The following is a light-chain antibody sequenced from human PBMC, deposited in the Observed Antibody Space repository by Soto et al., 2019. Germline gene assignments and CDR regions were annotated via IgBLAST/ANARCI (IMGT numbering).Light chain of an antibody. CDR1: SSNIGSYT. Sequence: QSVLIQPPSASGTPGQRVTVSGSGGSSNIGSYTVNWYQQLPGAAPKLLIYSNSQRPSGVPDRFSASKSGTSASLAISGLQSEDEAEYYCAAWDDSLNDYVFGPGTKVTVL. V-gene: IGLV1-44*01. J-gene: IGLJ1*01. CDR2: SNS. CDR3: AAWDDSLNDYV.